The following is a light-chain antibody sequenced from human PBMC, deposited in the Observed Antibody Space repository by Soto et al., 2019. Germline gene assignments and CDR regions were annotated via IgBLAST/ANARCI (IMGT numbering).Light chain of an antibody. CDR1: QSISSW. J-gene: IGKJ1*01. V-gene: IGKV1-5*03. Sequence: DIQMTQSPSTLSASVGDRVTITCRASQSISSWLAWYQQKPGTAPKLLIYKASSLESGVPSRFSGSGSGTDFTLTISRLQPDDFATYSCQQYDTYSWTFGQGTKVDI. CDR2: KAS. CDR3: QQYDTYSWT.